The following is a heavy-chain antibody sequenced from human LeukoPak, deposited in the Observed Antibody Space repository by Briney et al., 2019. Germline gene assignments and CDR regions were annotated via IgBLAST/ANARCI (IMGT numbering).Heavy chain of an antibody. CDR2: INAGNGNT. V-gene: IGHV1-3*01. D-gene: IGHD2-15*01. CDR3: AREGYCSGGSCYWASKEFDY. Sequence: ASVKVSCKASGYTFTSYAMHWVRQAPGQRLEWMGWINAGNGNTKYSQKFQGRVTITRDTSASTAYMELSSLRSKDTAVYYCAREGYCSGGSCYWASKEFDYWGQGTLVTVSS. CDR1: GYTFTSYA. J-gene: IGHJ4*02.